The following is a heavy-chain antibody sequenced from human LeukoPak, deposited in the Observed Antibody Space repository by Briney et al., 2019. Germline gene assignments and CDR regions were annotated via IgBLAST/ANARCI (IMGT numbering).Heavy chain of an antibody. CDR2: IKQDGSEK. CDR1: GFKFSNFA. D-gene: IGHD3-3*01. CDR3: ARAYDFWSGYN. Sequence: GGSLRLSCAASGFKFSNFAMNWVRQAPGKGLEWVASIKQDGSEKYYVDSVKGRFTISRDNAKNSLYLQMNSLRAEDTAVYYCARAYDFWSGYNWGQGTMVTVSS. J-gene: IGHJ3*02. V-gene: IGHV3-7*01.